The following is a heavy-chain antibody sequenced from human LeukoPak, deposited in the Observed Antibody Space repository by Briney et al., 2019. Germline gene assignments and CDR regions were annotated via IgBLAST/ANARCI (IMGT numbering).Heavy chain of an antibody. V-gene: IGHV4-39*01. Sequence: PSETLSLTCTVSGGSISSSSYYWGWIRQPPGKGLEWIGSIYYSGSTYYNPSLKSRVTISVDTSKNQFSLKLSSVTAADTAVYYCARLGAGTTGYWGQGTLVTVSS. D-gene: IGHD1-1*01. CDR1: GGSISSSSYY. CDR2: IYYSGST. CDR3: ARLGAGTTGY. J-gene: IGHJ4*02.